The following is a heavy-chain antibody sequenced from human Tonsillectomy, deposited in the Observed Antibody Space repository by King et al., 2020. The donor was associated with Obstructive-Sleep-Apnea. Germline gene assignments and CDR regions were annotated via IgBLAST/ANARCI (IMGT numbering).Heavy chain of an antibody. CDR2: VYYSGST. CDR1: GGSISSYF. V-gene: IGHV4-59*08. J-gene: IGHJ3*02. CDR3: ARSGYYDILTGRGGDAYDI. D-gene: IGHD3-9*01. Sequence: VQLQESGPGLVKPSETLSLTCTVSGGSISSYFWNWIRPPPGKGLEWIGFVYYSGSTNYNPSLKSRVTISVDTSKNQFSLKLSSVTAADTAVYYCARSGYYDILTGRGGDAYDIWGQGTMVTVSS.